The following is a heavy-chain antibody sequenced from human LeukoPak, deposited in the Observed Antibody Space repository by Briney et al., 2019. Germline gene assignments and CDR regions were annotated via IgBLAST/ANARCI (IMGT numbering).Heavy chain of an antibody. CDR1: GFTFSSYG. Sequence: GGSLRLSCAASGFTFSSYGMHWVRQAPGKGLEWVAFISYDGSDKYYADSVKGRFTISRDNSKNTLYLQMNSLRAEDTALYYCAKVPLGYCSGGNCYHPNFDYWGQGTLVTVSS. D-gene: IGHD2-15*01. CDR3: AKVPLGYCSGGNCYHPNFDY. J-gene: IGHJ4*02. V-gene: IGHV3-30*02. CDR2: ISYDGSDK.